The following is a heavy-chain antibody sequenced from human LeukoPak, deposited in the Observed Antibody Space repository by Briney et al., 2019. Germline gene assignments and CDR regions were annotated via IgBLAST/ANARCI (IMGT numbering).Heavy chain of an antibody. V-gene: IGHV1-18*01. CDR3: ARDSPFMVPGTGDAFDI. D-gene: IGHD6-19*01. Sequence: ASVTVSCKASGYDFSTFGISWVRQAPGEGLEWMGWISAYHGKINFPQRFQGRVTLTTETSTSTAYMELRSLRSDDTAIYYCARDSPFMVPGTGDAFDIWGQGTMVSVSS. CDR2: ISAYHGKI. J-gene: IGHJ3*02. CDR1: GYDFSTFG.